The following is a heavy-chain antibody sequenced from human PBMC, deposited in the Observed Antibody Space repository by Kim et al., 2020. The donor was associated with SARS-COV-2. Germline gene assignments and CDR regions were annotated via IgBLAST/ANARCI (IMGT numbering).Heavy chain of an antibody. CDR1: GYSFTSYW. V-gene: IGHV5-51*01. CDR2: IYPGDSDT. D-gene: IGHD2-2*02. CDR3: ARSFNVGGVTPIRNYYYYGMDV. Sequence: GESLKISCKGSGYSFTSYWIGWVRQMPGKGLEWMGIIYPGDSDTRYSPSFQGQVTISADKSISTAYLQWSSLKASDTAMYYCARSFNVGGVTPIRNYYYYGMDVWGQGTTVTVSS. J-gene: IGHJ6*02.